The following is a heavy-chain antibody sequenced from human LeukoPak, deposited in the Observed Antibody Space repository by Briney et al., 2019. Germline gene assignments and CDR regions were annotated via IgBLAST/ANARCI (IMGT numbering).Heavy chain of an antibody. CDR1: GFSFSRYW. Sequence: GGSLRLSCAASGFSFSRYWMSWVRQAPGKGLQWVAHIKQDGSQKYDVDSVKGRFTISRDNAKNSLYLQISSLRAEDTAMYYCARTSFYSFDYWGQGTLVTVSS. D-gene: IGHD2/OR15-2a*01. CDR3: ARTSFYSFDY. J-gene: IGHJ4*02. CDR2: IKQDGSQK. V-gene: IGHV3-7*01.